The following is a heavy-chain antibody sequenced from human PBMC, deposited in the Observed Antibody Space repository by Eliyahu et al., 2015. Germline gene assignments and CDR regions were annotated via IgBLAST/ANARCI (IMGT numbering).Heavy chain of an antibody. J-gene: IGHJ4*02. D-gene: IGHD3-10*01. V-gene: IGHV1-2*02. CDR3: ARDLSYYGSGSYYFDY. CDR1: GYSXTXYY. Sequence: QVQLVQSGAEVKKPGASVXVSCXASGYSXTXYYMHWVRQAPGQGLEWMGWINPNSGGTNYAQKFQGRVTMTRDTSISTAYMELSRLRSDDTAVYYCARDLSYYGSGSYYFDYWGQGTLVTVSS. CDR2: INPNSGGT.